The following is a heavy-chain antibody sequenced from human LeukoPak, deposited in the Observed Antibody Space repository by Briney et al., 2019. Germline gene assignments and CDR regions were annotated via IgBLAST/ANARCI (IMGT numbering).Heavy chain of an antibody. J-gene: IGHJ4*02. D-gene: IGHD6-13*01. Sequence: GGSLRLSCEASGFTVSSFEINWVRQAPGKGLEWVSYISSRSATIYYADSVKGRFTISRDNAKNSLYLQMNSLRAEDTAVYYCARDPLSSSSFDLWGQGTLVTVSS. CDR2: ISSRSATI. CDR3: ARDPLSSSSFDL. V-gene: IGHV3-48*01. CDR1: GFTVSSFE.